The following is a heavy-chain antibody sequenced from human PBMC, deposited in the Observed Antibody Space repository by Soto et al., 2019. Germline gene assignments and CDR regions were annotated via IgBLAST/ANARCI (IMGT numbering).Heavy chain of an antibody. CDR2: ITSSGSTI. V-gene: IGHV3-48*04. Sequence: EVQLVESGGGLVQPGGSLRLSCAASGFTFSSYWMHWVRQAPGKGLVWVSSITSSGSTIYYADSVKGRFTISRDNAKNSLYLKMNSLRAEDTAVYYCARDPHYGDYVNWFDPWGQGTLVTVSS. CDR3: ARDPHYGDYVNWFDP. CDR1: GFTFSSYW. J-gene: IGHJ5*02. D-gene: IGHD4-17*01.